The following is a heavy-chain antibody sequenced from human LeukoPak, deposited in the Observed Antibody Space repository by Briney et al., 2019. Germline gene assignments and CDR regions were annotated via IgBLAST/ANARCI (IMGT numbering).Heavy chain of an antibody. CDR3: ARGLRYSTGWYYFDY. Sequence: GGSLRLSCAASGFTFDYYAMSWVRQAPGRGLEGVSVIYSGGGTYYADSVNGRFTISRDNSKNTLYLQMNSLRAEDTAVYYCARGLRYSTGWYYFDYWGQGTLVTVSS. CDR2: IYSGGGT. V-gene: IGHV3-53*01. J-gene: IGHJ4*02. CDR1: GFTFDYYA. D-gene: IGHD6-19*01.